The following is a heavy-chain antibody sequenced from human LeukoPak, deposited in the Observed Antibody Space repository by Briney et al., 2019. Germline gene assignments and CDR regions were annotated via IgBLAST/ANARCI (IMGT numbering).Heavy chain of an antibody. CDR2: IKSKTDGGTT. J-gene: IGHJ4*02. V-gene: IGHV3-15*01. D-gene: IGHD3-10*01. CDR3: TTQPLDTVGVGELLFDY. CDR1: RFTFSNYW. Sequence: PGGSLTLSCAASRFTFSNYWMTWVRRAPGKGLEWVGRIKSKTDGGTTDYAAPVKGRFTISRDDSKNTLYLQMNSLKTEDTAVYYCTTQPLDTVGVGELLFDYWGQGTLVTVS.